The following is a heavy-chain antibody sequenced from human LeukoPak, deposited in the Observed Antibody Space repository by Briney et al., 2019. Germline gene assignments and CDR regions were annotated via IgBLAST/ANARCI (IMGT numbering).Heavy chain of an antibody. V-gene: IGHV4-59*01. Sequence: SETLSLTCTVCGGSITSYYWIWMRLPPGKGLECSGYIYYSESTNYAPSLKSRITFSVDTSKTLFSLKLWSVTAADTAVYFCARGGISMVRGVPIRYFYGLDVWGEGTKVSVSS. CDR1: GGSITSYY. CDR3: ARGGISMVRGVPIRYFYGLDV. D-gene: IGHD3-10*01. J-gene: IGHJ6*04. CDR2: IYYSEST.